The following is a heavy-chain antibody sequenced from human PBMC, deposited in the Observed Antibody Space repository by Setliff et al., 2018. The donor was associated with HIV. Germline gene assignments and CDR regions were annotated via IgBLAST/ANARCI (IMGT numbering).Heavy chain of an antibody. CDR2: INPYSGDT. V-gene: IGHV1-2*02. CDR1: GYTFTGYI. Sequence: SVKVSCKASGYTFTGYIIHWVRQAPGQGLEWVGWINPYSGDTTFAHKFRGRVTMTRDTSTSTAYMELSSLRFDDTAVYYCARPSVEDGFDVWGQGTLVTVSS. CDR3: ARPSVEDGFDV. J-gene: IGHJ3*01.